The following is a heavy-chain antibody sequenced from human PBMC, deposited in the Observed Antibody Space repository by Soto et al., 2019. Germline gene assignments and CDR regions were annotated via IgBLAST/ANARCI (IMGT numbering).Heavy chain of an antibody. CDR2: ISGYNGNT. CDR3: ARDEVPAANGLER. V-gene: IGHV1-18*01. J-gene: IGHJ4*02. Sequence: SEIVSCKAAGYIFINYGITWVRQAPGQGLEWMGWISGYNGNTKYADKLQGRVTMTTDTSTTTAYMELRSLRSDDTAVYYCARDEVPAANGLERWGQGT. CDR1: GYIFINYG. D-gene: IGHD2-2*01.